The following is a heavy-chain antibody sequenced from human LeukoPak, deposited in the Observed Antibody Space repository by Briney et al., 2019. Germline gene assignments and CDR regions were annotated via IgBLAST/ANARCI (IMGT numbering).Heavy chain of an antibody. CDR2: IYYTGNT. J-gene: IGHJ4*02. V-gene: IGHV4-59*08. Sequence: PSETLSLTCTVSGGSISNYYWSWIRQSPGKGLEWIGYIYYTGNTNYNPSLESRVTISVDTSKNQFSLKLSSVTAADTAVYYCARKRNWNDGFDYWGQGTLVTVSS. D-gene: IGHD1-1*01. CDR3: ARKRNWNDGFDY. CDR1: GGSISNYY.